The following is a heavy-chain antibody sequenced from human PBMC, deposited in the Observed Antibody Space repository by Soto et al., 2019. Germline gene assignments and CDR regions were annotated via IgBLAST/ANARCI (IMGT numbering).Heavy chain of an antibody. CDR3: ARAYYDILTGYLPYYYGMDV. J-gene: IGHJ6*02. V-gene: IGHV4-59*01. Sequence: QVQLQESGPGLVKPSETLSLTCTVSGGSISSYYWSWIRQPPAKGLEWIGYIYYSGSTNYNPSLKSRVTISVDTSKNQFSLKLSSVTAADTAVYYCARAYYDILTGYLPYYYGMDVWGQGTTVTVSS. CDR1: GGSISSYY. CDR2: IYYSGST. D-gene: IGHD3-9*01.